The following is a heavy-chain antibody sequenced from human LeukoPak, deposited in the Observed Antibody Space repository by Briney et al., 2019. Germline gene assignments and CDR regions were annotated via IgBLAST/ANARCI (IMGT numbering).Heavy chain of an antibody. J-gene: IGHJ4*02. Sequence: PGRSLRLSCAASGFIFSDYGMHWVRQAPGKGLEWVAAIWCDGSKKYYADSMKGRLTISRDNSKKTLYLQMNNLRDVDTAVYYCARRDGDNDRGFEYWGQGTLVIVSS. CDR1: GFIFSDYG. CDR2: IWCDGSKK. CDR3: ARRDGDNDRGFEY. V-gene: IGHV3-33*01. D-gene: IGHD4-23*01.